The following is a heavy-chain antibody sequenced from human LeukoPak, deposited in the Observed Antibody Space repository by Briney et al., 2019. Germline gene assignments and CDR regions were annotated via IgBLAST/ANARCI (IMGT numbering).Heavy chain of an antibody. Sequence: SETLSLTWTVSGGSISYYYWSWIRQSPGKGLEWIGYVYYSGTTNYNPSLKSRVTISVDTFKNQFSLQLRSVTAADTAVYYCAREDPQTRVPEGMDVWGQGTTVTVSS. V-gene: IGHV4-59*01. CDR1: GGSISYYY. D-gene: IGHD4/OR15-4a*01. CDR3: AREDPQTRVPEGMDV. CDR2: VYYSGTT. J-gene: IGHJ6*02.